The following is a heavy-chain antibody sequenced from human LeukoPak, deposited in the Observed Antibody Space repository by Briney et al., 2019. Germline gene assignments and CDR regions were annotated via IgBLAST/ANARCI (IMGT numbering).Heavy chain of an antibody. D-gene: IGHD3-10*01. CDR3: ARGGYYGSGNDFRFDP. Sequence: PSETLSLTCTVSGGSISSYYWSWIRQPPGKGLEWIGSIYYSGSTYYNPSLKSRVTISVDTSKNQFSLKLSSVTPADTAVYYCARGGYYGSGNDFRFDPWGQGTLVTVSS. CDR1: GGSISSYY. CDR2: IYYSGST. V-gene: IGHV4-39*07. J-gene: IGHJ5*02.